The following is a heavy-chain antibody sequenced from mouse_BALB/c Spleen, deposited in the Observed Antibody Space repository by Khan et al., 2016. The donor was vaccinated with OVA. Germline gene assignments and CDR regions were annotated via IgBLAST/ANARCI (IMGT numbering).Heavy chain of an antibody. D-gene: IGHD2-14*01. V-gene: IGHV1-26*01. CDR1: GYSFTGYY. CDR2: VNPNTGNT. J-gene: IGHJ3*01. CDR3: ARGYDFFAY. Sequence: EVQLVESGPDLVKPGASVKMSCKASGYSFTGYYMNWVKQSHGKSLECIGRVNPNTGNTNYNPKFRGKAILIVDTSSSTAYMELRSLTSEDSAVYYCARGYDFFAYWGQGTLVTVSA.